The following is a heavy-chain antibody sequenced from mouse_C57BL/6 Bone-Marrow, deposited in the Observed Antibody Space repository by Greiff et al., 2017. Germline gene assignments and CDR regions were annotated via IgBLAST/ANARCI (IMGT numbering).Heavy chain of an antibody. CDR2: IDPSDSYT. CDR1: GYTFTSYW. J-gene: IGHJ2*01. CDR3: ERRGITSVGATRYFGC. Sequence: QVQLQQPGAELVRPGTSVKLSCKASGYTFTSYWMHWVKQRPGQGLEWIGVIDPSDSYTNYNQKFKGKATLTVDTSSSTAYMQLSSRTSEDSAVXYCERRGITSVGATRYFGCWGQSTTRPGSS. V-gene: IGHV1-59*01. D-gene: IGHD1-1*01.